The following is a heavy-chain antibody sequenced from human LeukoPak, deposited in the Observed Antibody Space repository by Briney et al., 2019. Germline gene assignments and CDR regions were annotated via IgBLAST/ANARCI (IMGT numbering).Heavy chain of an antibody. J-gene: IGHJ4*02. V-gene: IGHV3-30*03. CDR1: GFSVSSNH. D-gene: IGHD3-10*01. CDR2: ISYDGSNK. CDR3: ASGSYGAFDH. Sequence: PGGSLRLSCAASGFSVSSNHVSWVRQAPGKGLEWVAVISYDGSNKYYADSVKGRFTISRDNAKNSLYLQLNSLRAEDTALYYCASGSYGAFDHWGQGTLVTVSS.